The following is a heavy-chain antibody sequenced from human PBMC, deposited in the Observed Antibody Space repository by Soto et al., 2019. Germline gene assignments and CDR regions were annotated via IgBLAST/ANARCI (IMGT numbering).Heavy chain of an antibody. D-gene: IGHD3-22*01. V-gene: IGHV3-23*01. Sequence: GGSLRLSCAASGFTFSSYAMSWVRQAPGKGLEWVSAIRGSGGSTYYADSVKGRFTISRDNSKNTLYLQMNSLRAEDTAVYYCAKVRSSGYDAFDIWGQGTMVTVSS. CDR1: GFTFSSYA. CDR2: IRGSGGST. CDR3: AKVRSSGYDAFDI. J-gene: IGHJ3*02.